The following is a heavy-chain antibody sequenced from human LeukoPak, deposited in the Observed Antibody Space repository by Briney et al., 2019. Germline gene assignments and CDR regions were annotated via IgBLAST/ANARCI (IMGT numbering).Heavy chain of an antibody. CDR3: ARTAGYSSSWDWFDP. CDR1: GGSISSGGYY. Sequence: SQTLSLTCTVSGGSISSGGYYWSWIRQPAGKGLEWIGRIYTSGSTNYNPSLKSRVTISVDTSKNQSSLKLSSVTAADTAVYYCARTAGYSSSWDWFDPWGQGTLVTVSS. J-gene: IGHJ5*02. CDR2: IYTSGST. V-gene: IGHV4-61*02. D-gene: IGHD6-13*01.